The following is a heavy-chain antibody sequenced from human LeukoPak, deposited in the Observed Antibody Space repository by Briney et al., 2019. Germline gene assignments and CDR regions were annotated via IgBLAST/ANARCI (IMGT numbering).Heavy chain of an antibody. CDR3: ARVGPDYDDSKQLPFDY. D-gene: IGHD3-22*01. J-gene: IGHJ4*02. V-gene: IGHV4-31*03. Sequence: PSETLSLTCTVSGGSISSGGYYWSWIRQHPGKGLEWIGYIYYSGSTYYNPSLKSRVTISVDTSKNQFSLKLSSVTAADTAVYYCARVGPDYDDSKQLPFDYWSQGTLVTVSS. CDR2: IYYSGST. CDR1: GGSISSGGYY.